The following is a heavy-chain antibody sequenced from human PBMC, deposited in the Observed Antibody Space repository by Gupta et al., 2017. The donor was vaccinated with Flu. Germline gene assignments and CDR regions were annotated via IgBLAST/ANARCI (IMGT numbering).Heavy chain of an antibody. CDR2: INTNTGNP. J-gene: IGHJ4*02. CDR3: ARRAKGYCSDISCRFFDY. Sequence: MNWVRQAPGQGLEWLGWINTNTGNPTYAQGFTGRFVFSLDTSVSTAYLQISSLETDDTAVYYCARRAKGYCSDISCRFFDYWGQGTLVTVSS. D-gene: IGHD2-15*01. V-gene: IGHV7-4-1*02.